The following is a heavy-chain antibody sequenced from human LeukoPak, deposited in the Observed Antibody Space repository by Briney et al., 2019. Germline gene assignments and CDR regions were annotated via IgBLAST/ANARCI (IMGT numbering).Heavy chain of an antibody. D-gene: IGHD3-16*01. CDR3: ARTLWPYDAFDI. V-gene: IGHV3-11*06. CDR1: GFSFSDFY. Sequence: GGSLRLSCVASGFSFSDFYMSWIRQAPGKGLEWVSYISSSSDYINYADSVKGRFTISRDNAKNSLYLQMNSLRAGDTAVYYCARTLWPYDAFDIWGQGTMVTVSS. J-gene: IGHJ3*02. CDR2: ISSSSDYI.